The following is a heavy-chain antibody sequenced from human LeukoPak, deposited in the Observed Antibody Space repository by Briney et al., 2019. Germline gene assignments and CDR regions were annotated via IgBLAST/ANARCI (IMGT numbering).Heavy chain of an antibody. CDR1: GGSISSSSYY. V-gene: IGHV4-39*01. CDR3: ATSGGWYRFEY. D-gene: IGHD3-10*01. J-gene: IGHJ4*02. Sequence: SETLSLTCTVSGGSISSSSYYWGWIRQPPGKGLEWIGSIYYSGSTYYNPSLKSRVTISVDTSKNQFSLKLSSVTAADTAVYYCATSGGWYRFEYWGQGTLVTVSS. CDR2: IYYSGST.